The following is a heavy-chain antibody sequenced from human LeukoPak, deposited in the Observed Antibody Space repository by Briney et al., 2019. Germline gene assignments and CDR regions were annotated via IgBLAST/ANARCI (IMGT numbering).Heavy chain of an antibody. CDR1: GGSVSSYY. V-gene: IGHV4-59*02. J-gene: IGHJ5*02. Sequence: PSETLSLTCTVSGGSVSSYYWSWIRQPPGKGLEWIGYIYYSGSTNYNPSLKSRVTISVDTSKNQFSLKLSSVTAADTAVYYCARVLRLEVVSWFNPWGQGPLVTVSS. CDR3: ARVLRLEVVSWFNP. D-gene: IGHD2-15*01. CDR2: IYYSGST.